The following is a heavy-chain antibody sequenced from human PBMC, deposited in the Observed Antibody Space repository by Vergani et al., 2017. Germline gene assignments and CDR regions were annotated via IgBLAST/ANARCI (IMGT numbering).Heavy chain of an antibody. Sequence: QVQLVESGGGVVQPGRSLRLSCAASGFTFSSYGMHWVRQAPGKGLEWVAVIWYDGSNKYYADSGKGRFTISRDNSKNTLYLQMNSLRAEDTAVYYCARVASSGYYYGGYYYYMDVWGKGTTVTVSS. V-gene: IGHV3-33*01. CDR2: IWYDGSNK. D-gene: IGHD3-22*01. J-gene: IGHJ6*03. CDR1: GFTFSSYG. CDR3: ARVASSGYYYGGYYYYMDV.